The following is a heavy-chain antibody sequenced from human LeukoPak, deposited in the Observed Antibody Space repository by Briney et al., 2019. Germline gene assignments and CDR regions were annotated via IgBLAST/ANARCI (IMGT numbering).Heavy chain of an antibody. Sequence: SETLSLTCTVSGGSISSSSYYWGWIRQPPGKGLEWIGSIYYSGSTYYNPSLKSRVTISVDTSKNQFSLKLSSVTAADTAVYYCARDRLGYYDRQPYFDYWGQGTLVTVSS. J-gene: IGHJ4*02. D-gene: IGHD3-22*01. CDR1: GGSISSSSYY. V-gene: IGHV4-39*07. CDR3: ARDRLGYYDRQPYFDY. CDR2: IYYSGST.